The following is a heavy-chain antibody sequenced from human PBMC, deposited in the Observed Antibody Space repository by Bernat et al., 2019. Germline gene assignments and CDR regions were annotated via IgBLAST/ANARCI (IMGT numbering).Heavy chain of an antibody. V-gene: IGHV1-46*01. CDR2: INPTGGST. D-gene: IGHD6-13*01. J-gene: IGHJ5*02. CDR1: GYSFMNYY. Sequence: QVQPVQSGAEVKKPGASVKASCKASGYSFMNYYMHWVRQAPGQGLEWMGIINPTGGSTTYPQKFQGRVTMTVNTATSTVYMELSSLRSEDTAIYYCTDSTWVTWGQGTLVTVSS. CDR3: TDSTWVT.